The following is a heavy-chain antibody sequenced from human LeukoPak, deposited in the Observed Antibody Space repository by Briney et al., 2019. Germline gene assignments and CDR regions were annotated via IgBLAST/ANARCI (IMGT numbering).Heavy chain of an antibody. CDR3: ARGVGSVTAGTYYYFDY. Sequence: GGSLRLSCAASGFIFSSFGINWVRQAPGKGLEWVSLVSVSSTYIYYADSVRGRFTISRDNAKNSLYPQMDSLRAEDAAVYYCARGVGSVTAGTYYYFDYWGQGTLVTVSS. J-gene: IGHJ4*02. CDR2: VSVSSTYI. CDR1: GFIFSSFG. V-gene: IGHV3-21*01. D-gene: IGHD1-26*01.